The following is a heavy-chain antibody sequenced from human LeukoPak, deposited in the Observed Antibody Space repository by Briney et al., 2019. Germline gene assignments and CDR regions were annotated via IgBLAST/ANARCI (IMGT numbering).Heavy chain of an antibody. D-gene: IGHD4-17*01. V-gene: IGHV4-39*01. CDR2: FYYTGST. Sequence: SETLSLTCTVSGGSISISNYYWGWIRQPPGKGLEWIASFYYTGSTYYNPSLKSRVTISVDASKNQFSLKLSSVTAADTAVYYCARVTTVTTSYWYFDLWGRGTLVTVSS. CDR3: ARVTTVTTSYWYFDL. CDR1: GGSISISNYY. J-gene: IGHJ2*01.